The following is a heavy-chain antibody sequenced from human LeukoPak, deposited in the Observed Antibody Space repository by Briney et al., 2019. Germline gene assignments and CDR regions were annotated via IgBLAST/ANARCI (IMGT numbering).Heavy chain of an antibody. V-gene: IGHV3-66*01. J-gene: IGHJ5*02. Sequence: GGSLRLSCAASGFTVSSNYMSRVRQAPGKGLEWVSVIYSGGSTYYADSVKGRFTISRDNSKNTLYLQMNSLRAEDTAVYYCARENRRYFDWFGEGNWFDPWGQGTLVTVSS. CDR1: GFTVSSNY. CDR3: ARENRRYFDWFGEGNWFDP. D-gene: IGHD3-9*01. CDR2: IYSGGST.